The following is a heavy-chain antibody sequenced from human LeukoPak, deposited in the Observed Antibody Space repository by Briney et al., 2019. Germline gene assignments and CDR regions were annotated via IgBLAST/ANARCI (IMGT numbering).Heavy chain of an antibody. V-gene: IGHV3-21*01. CDR2: ISSSSSYI. CDR3: ARGGFLEPFDY. CDR1: GFTFSSYS. D-gene: IGHD3-3*01. Sequence: GGSLRLSCAASGFTFSSYSMNWVRQAPGKGLEWVSSISSSSSYIYYADSVKGRFTIPRDNAKNSLYLQMNSLRAEDTAVYYCARGGFLEPFDYWGQGTLVTVSS. J-gene: IGHJ4*02.